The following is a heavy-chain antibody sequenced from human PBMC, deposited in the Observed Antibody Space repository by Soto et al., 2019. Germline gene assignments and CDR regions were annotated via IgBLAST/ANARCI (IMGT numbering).Heavy chain of an antibody. Sequence: PSETLSLTCTVSGGSISSYYWSWIRQPPGKGLEWIGYIYYSGSTNYNPSLKSRVTISVDTSKNQFSLKLSSVTAADTAVYYCARGEGDQKYNWFDPWGQGTLVTVS. CDR3: ARGEGDQKYNWFDP. CDR2: IYYSGST. J-gene: IGHJ5*02. V-gene: IGHV4-59*01. CDR1: GGSISSYY.